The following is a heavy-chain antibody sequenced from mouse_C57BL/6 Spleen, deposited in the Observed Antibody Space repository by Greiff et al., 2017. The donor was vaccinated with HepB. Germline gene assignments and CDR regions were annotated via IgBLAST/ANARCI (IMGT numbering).Heavy chain of an antibody. CDR1: GYTFTSYW. D-gene: IGHD4-1*02. J-gene: IGHJ2*01. Sequence: QVQLQQPGAELVRPGSSVKLSCKASGYTFTSYWMHWVKQRPIQGLEWIGNIDPSDSETHYNQKFKDKATLTVDKSSSTAYMQLSSLTSEDSAVYYCAAQLGREYYFDYWGQGTTLTVSS. CDR2: IDPSDSET. V-gene: IGHV1-52*01. CDR3: AAQLGREYYFDY.